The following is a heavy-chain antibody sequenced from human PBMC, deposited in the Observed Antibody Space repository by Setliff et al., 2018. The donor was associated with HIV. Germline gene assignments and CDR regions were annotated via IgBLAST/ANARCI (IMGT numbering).Heavy chain of an antibody. Sequence: GASVKVSCKASGYTFTGYYMHWVRQAPGQGLAWMGWIKINSGGTKFTQKFQGRVTMTRDTSLSTDYMELSRLRSADTAFYYCVREGAGPTDDAFDIWGQGTMVTVSS. V-gene: IGHV1-2*02. CDR3: VREGAGPTDDAFDI. CDR1: GYTFTGYY. D-gene: IGHD4-17*01. CDR2: IKINSGGT. J-gene: IGHJ3*02.